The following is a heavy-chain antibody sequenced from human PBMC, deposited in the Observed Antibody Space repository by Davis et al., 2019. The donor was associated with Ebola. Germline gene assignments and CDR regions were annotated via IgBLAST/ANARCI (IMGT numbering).Heavy chain of an antibody. J-gene: IGHJ4*02. CDR2: IRSKANSYAT. D-gene: IGHD6-13*01. Sequence: GESLKISCAASGFTFSGSAMHWVRQASGKGLEWVGRIRSKANSYATAYAALVKGRFTISRDDSKNTAYLQMNSLKTEDTAVYYCTAAAGIFDYWGQGTLVTVSS. V-gene: IGHV3-73*01. CDR3: TAAAGIFDY. CDR1: GFTFSGSA.